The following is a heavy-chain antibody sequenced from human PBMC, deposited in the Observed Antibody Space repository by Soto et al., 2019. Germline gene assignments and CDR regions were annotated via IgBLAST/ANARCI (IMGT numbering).Heavy chain of an antibody. CDR2: IKEDGSEK. J-gene: IGHJ4*02. CDR3: PRMARPSWSPTHN. D-gene: IGHD3-3*01. CDR1: GFTFRSYW. Sequence: GGSLRLSCAASGFTFRSYWMIWVRQAPGKGLEWVANIKEDGSEKYYVDSAKGRFTISRDNVKNSVYLQMNSLRAEDTAMYYCPRMARPSWSPTHNWGQGTLVTVSS. V-gene: IGHV3-7*03.